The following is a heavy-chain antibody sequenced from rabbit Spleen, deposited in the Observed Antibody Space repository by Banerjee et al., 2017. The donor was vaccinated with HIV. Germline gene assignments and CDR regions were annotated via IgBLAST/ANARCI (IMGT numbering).Heavy chain of an antibody. V-gene: IGHV1S45*01. Sequence: QLVESGGGLVKPGASLTLTCKASGFSFSSNYWICWVRQAPGKGLEWIACIDTSDGDTDYANWPKGRFTCSKTSSTTVTLQMTSLTVADTATYFCAKDTGTSFSTYGMDLWGPGTLVAVS. CDR2: IDTSDGDT. J-gene: IGHJ6*01. CDR1: GFSFSSNYW. CDR3: AKDTGTSFSTYGMDL. D-gene: IGHD7-1*01.